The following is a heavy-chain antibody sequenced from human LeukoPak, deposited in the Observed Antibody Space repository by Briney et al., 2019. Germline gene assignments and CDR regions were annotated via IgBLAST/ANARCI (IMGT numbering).Heavy chain of an antibody. J-gene: IGHJ3*02. CDR3: ARGQGI. CDR1: GGSISSGSYY. V-gene: IGHV4-61*02. CDR2: IYTSGST. Sequence: SETLSLTCTVSGGSISSGSYYWSWIRQPAGKGLEWIGRIYTSGSTNYNPSLKSRVTISVDTSKNQFSLKLSSVTAADTAVYYCARGQGIWGQGTMVTVSS.